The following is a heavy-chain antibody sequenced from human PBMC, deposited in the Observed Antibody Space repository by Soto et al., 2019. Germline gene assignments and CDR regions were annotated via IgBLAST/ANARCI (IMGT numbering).Heavy chain of an antibody. CDR2: IIPIFGTA. D-gene: IGHD3-9*01. CDR3: ASTTYYDILTGYYPPPFDY. CDR1: GGTFSSYA. J-gene: IGHJ4*02. Sequence: SVKVSCKASGGTFSSYAISWVRQAPGQGLEWMGGIIPIFGTANYAQKFQGRVTITADESTSTAYLELSSLRSEDTAVYYCASTTYYDILTGYYPPPFDYWGQGTLVTVSS. V-gene: IGHV1-69*13.